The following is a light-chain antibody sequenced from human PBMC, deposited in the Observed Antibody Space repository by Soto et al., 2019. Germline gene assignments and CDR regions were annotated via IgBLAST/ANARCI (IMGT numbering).Light chain of an antibody. V-gene: IGKV1-33*01. CDR2: DAS. CDR3: QHYDNLPPKLT. CDR1: QDINNY. J-gene: IGKJ4*01. Sequence: DIQMTQSPSSLSASVGDRVTITCQASQDINNYLNWCQQKPGKAPKLLLYDASKLETGVPSRFSGGGSGTDFTFTISSRQSEDIAIYCCQHYDNLPPKLTFGGGTKVEIK.